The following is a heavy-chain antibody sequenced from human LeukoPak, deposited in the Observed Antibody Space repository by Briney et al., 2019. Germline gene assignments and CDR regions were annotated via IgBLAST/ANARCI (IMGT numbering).Heavy chain of an antibody. CDR2: IYYSGST. J-gene: IGHJ4*02. CDR3: ARGWERRYSNT. V-gene: IGHV4-30-4*08. D-gene: IGHD4-11*01. CDR1: GGSISSGDYY. Sequence: PSETLSLTCTVSGGSISSGDYYWSWIRQPPGKGLEWIGYIYYSGSTYYNPSLKSRVTLSVDTSKNQFSLKLSSVTAADTAVYYCARGWERRYSNTWGQGTLVTVSS.